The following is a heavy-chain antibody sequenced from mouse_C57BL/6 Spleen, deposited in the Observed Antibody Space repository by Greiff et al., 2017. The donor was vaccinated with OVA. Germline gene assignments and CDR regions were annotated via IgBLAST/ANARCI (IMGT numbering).Heavy chain of an antibody. D-gene: IGHD1-1*01. CDR2: IYPRSGNT. V-gene: IGHV1-81*01. CDR1: GYTFTSYG. Sequence: VKLMESGAELARPGASVKLSCKASGYTFTSYGISWVKQRTGQGLEWIGEIYPRSGNTYYNEKFKGKATLTADKSSSTAYMELRSLTSEDSAVYFCARWDYYYGSSYWYFDVWGTGTTVTVSS. CDR3: ARWDYYYGSSYWYFDV. J-gene: IGHJ1*03.